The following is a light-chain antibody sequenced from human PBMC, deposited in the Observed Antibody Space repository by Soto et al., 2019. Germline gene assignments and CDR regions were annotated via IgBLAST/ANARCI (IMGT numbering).Light chain of an antibody. CDR3: CSYAGYSDV. CDR1: STDVGAYNY. Sequence: QSALTQPRSVSGSPGQSVTISCTGTSTDVGAYNYVSWYQQHPGKAPKLMIYDVSKWPSGVPDRVSGSKSGNTASLTISGVQAEDDADYYCCSYAGYSDVFGTGTQLTVL. CDR2: DVS. J-gene: IGLJ1*01. V-gene: IGLV2-11*01.